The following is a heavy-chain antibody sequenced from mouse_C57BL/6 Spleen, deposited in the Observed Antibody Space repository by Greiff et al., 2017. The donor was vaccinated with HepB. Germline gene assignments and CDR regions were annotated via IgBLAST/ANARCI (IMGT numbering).Heavy chain of an antibody. D-gene: IGHD4-1*01. J-gene: IGHJ2*01. CDR2: ISSGGDYI. V-gene: IGHV5-9-1*02. CDR1: GFTFSSYA. CDR3: TRGRTGDDFDY. Sequence: EVNVVDSGEGLVKPGGSLKLSCAASGFTFSSYAMSWVRQTPEKRLEWVAYISSGGDYIYYADTVKGRFTISRDNARNTLYLQMSSLKSEDTAMYYCTRGRTGDDFDYWGQGTTLTVSS.